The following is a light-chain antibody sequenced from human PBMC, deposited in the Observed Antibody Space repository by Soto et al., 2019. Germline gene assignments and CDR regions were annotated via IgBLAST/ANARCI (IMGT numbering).Light chain of an antibody. CDR2: DAS. V-gene: IGKV3-11*01. CDR3: QQCSNWRT. Sequence: EIVLTQSPATLSLSPGERATLSCRASQTVSTYLAWYQQKPGQPPRLLIYDASHRAAGIPARFSGSGSGTDFPLTINNLEPEYFAVYCRQQCSNWRTFGQGTKLEIK. CDR1: QTVSTY. J-gene: IGKJ2*01.